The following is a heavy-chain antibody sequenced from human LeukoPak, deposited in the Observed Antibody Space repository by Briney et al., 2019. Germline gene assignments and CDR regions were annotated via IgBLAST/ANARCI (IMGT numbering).Heavy chain of an antibody. CDR3: AIGPAGGPYLDY. Sequence: SETLSLTCTVSGGSISSYYWSWIRQPPGKGLEWIGYIYYSGSTNYNPSLKSRVTISVDTSKNQFSLKLSSVTAADTAVYYCAIGPAGGPYLDYLGQGTLVTVSS. D-gene: IGHD1-26*01. J-gene: IGHJ4*02. CDR2: IYYSGST. CDR1: GGSISSYY. V-gene: IGHV4-59*01.